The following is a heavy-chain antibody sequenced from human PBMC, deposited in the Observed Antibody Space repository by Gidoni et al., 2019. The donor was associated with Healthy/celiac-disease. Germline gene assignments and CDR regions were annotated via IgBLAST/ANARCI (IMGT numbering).Heavy chain of an antibody. J-gene: IGHJ2*01. CDR2: ISGSGGST. CDR3: AKDQSTMIVVVNKDWYFDL. Sequence: EVQLLGPGGGLVQPGGSLSLSCAASRFTFSSHAMSWVPQDPGKGLEWVSSISGSGGSTYYADSVKGRFTISRDNSKNTLYLQMNSLRAEDTAVYYCAKDQSTMIVVVNKDWYFDLWGRGTLVTVSS. CDR1: RFTFSSHA. V-gene: IGHV3-23*01. D-gene: IGHD3-22*01.